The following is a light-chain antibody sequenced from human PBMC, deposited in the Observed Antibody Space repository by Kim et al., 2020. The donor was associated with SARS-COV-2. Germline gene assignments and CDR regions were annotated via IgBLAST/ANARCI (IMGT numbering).Light chain of an antibody. J-gene: IGKJ1*01. CDR1: QSVSGN. CDR3: QQYNNWPRT. CDR2: GAS. Sequence: EIVMTQSPATLSVSPRERATLSCTASQSVSGNLVWYQQKPGQAPRLLIYGASTRATGIPARFSGSGSGTEFTLTISSLQSEDFAVYYCQQYNNWPRTFGQGTKVDIK. V-gene: IGKV3-15*01.